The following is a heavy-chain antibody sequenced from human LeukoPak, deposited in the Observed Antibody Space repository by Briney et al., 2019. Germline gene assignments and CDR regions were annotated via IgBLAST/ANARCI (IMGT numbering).Heavy chain of an antibody. CDR2: IYYSGST. V-gene: IGHV4-59*01. CDR1: GGSISSYY. CDR3: ARDHYDSSGLDAFDI. Sequence: SETLSLTCTVSGGSISSYYWSWIRQPPGKGLEWIGYIYYSGSTNYNPSLKSRVTISVDTSKNQFSLKLSSVTAADTAAYYCARDHYDSSGLDAFDIWGQGTMVTVSP. J-gene: IGHJ3*02. D-gene: IGHD3-22*01.